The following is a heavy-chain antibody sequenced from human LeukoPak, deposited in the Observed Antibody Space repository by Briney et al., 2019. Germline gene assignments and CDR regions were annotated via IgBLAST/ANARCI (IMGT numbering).Heavy chain of an antibody. CDR3: ARGTRNCGGDCYSGRLFDY. CDR1: GGSFSGYY. Sequence: PSETLSLTCAVYGGSFSGYYWSWIRQPPGKGLEWIGEINHSGSTNYNPSLKSRVTISVDTSKNQFSLKLSSVTAADTAVYYCARGTRNCGGDCYSGRLFDYWGQGTLVTVSS. J-gene: IGHJ4*02. D-gene: IGHD2-21*02. CDR2: INHSGST. V-gene: IGHV4-34*01.